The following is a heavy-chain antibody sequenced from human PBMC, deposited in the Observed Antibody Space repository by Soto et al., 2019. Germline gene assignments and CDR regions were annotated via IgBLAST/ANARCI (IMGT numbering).Heavy chain of an antibody. CDR3: ARGDRIAAAGTGDFDY. CDR2: INPNSGGT. J-gene: IGHJ4*02. Sequence: QVQLVQSGAEVKKPGASVKVSCKASGYTFTGYYMHWVRQAPGQGLEWMGGINPNSGGTNYAQKFQGWVTMTSDTSISTAYMELSRLRSDDTAVYYCARGDRIAAAGTGDFDYWGQGTLVTVSS. D-gene: IGHD6-13*01. V-gene: IGHV1-2*04. CDR1: GYTFTGYY.